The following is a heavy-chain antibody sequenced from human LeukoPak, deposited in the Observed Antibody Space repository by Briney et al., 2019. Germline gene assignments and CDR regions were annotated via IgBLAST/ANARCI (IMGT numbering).Heavy chain of an antibody. Sequence: GGSLRLSCAASGFTFSSYSMNWVRQAPGKGLEWVSSISSSSSYIYYADSVKGRFPISRDNAKNSLYLQMNSLRAEDTAVYYCARDRGIGSSSWYPLDYWAREPWSPSPQ. CDR1: GFTFSSYS. CDR3: ARDRGIGSSSWYPLDY. J-gene: IGHJ4*02. CDR2: ISSSSSYI. D-gene: IGHD6-13*01. V-gene: IGHV3-21*01.